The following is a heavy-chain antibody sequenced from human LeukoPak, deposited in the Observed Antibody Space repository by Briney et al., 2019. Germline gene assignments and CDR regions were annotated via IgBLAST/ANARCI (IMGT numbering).Heavy chain of an antibody. CDR1: NGSFSGYY. D-gene: IGHD4-17*01. CDR2: ISHSGYT. CDR3: ARHGFYGDSARRKFDP. J-gene: IGHJ5*02. Sequence: ETLSLTCTAYNGSFSGYYWSWIRQPPGTGLEWIGEISHSGYTNLNPSLKSRLTISLDTSKNHFSLRLTSLTAADTAVYYCARHGFYGDSARRKFDPWGQGTLVTVSS. V-gene: IGHV4-34*01.